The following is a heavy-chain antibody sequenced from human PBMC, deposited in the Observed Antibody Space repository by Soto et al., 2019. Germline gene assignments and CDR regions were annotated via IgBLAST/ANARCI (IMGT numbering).Heavy chain of an antibody. J-gene: IGHJ1*01. D-gene: IGHD2-21*02. Sequence: QVQLVESGGGLVKPGGSLRLSCAASGFTFSDYYMSWIRQAPGKGLEWVSYISSSGSTIYYADSVKGRITISRDNAKNTLYMKMTSLRAYVPAVDYGAMPFCGGDCPDESWGQGTLGTVSS. CDR1: GFTFSDYY. CDR2: ISSSGSTI. CDR3: AMPFCGGDCPDES. V-gene: IGHV3-11*01.